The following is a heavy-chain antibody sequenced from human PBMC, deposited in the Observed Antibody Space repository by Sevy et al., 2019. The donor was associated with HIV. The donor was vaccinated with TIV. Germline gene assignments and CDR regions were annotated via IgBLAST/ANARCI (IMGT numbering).Heavy chain of an antibody. D-gene: IGHD1-1*01. V-gene: IGHV3-30-3*01. CDR3: ALERLSSDVAEYFQN. Sequence: GGSLRLSCATSGFTFSSYSMHWVRQAPGKGLEWVATISYDVINKHYADSVKGRFTISRDNFKNSLSLQMNSLRAEDTAVYFCALERLSSDVAEYFQNWGQGTLVTVSS. CDR2: ISYDVINK. J-gene: IGHJ1*01. CDR1: GFTFSSYS.